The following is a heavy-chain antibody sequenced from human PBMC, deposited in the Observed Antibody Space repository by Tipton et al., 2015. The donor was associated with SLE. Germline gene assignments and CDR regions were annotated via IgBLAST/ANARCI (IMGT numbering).Heavy chain of an antibody. Sequence: TLSLTCTVSGVSINSFYWSWIRQPPGKGLEWIACVCNSVSTNYDPSLKSRGTISVDTSKNHFSLELTSVTAADTAVYYCARQRLRLLSPLDAWGQGTTVTVS. CDR3: ARQRLRLLSPLDA. CDR1: GVSINSFY. D-gene: IGHD3-10*01. CDR2: VCNSVST. V-gene: IGHV4-59*08. J-gene: IGHJ6*02.